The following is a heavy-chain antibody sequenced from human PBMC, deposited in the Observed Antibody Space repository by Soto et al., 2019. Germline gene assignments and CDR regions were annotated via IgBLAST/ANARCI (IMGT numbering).Heavy chain of an antibody. V-gene: IGHV3-21*01. D-gene: IGHD1-26*01. CDR2: VSSSSSTI. Sequence: EVQLVQSGGGLVKPGGSLRLSCAASGFIFSSYSMNWVRQAPGKGLEWVSSVSSSSSTIYYADSVKGRFTISRDNAKNSLYLQMNSLRAEDTAVYYCAREKSGSYYGFDYWGQGTLVTVSS. CDR3: AREKSGSYYGFDY. CDR1: GFIFSSYS. J-gene: IGHJ4*02.